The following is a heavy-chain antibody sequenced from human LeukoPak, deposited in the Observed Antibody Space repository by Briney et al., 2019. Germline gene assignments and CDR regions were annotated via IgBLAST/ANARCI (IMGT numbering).Heavy chain of an antibody. D-gene: IGHD4-17*01. CDR2: ISSSSSTI. J-gene: IGHJ5*02. Sequence: GGSLRLSCAASGFTFSSYEMNWVRQAPGKGLEWVSYISSSSSTIYYADSVKGRFTISRDNAKNSLYLQMNSLRAEDTAVYYCARDGTSIRTTVKPYNWFDPWGQGTLVTVSS. CDR3: ARDGTSIRTTVKPYNWFDP. CDR1: GFTFSSYE. V-gene: IGHV3-48*01.